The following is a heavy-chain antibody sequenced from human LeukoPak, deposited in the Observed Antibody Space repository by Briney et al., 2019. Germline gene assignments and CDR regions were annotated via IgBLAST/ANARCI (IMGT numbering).Heavy chain of an antibody. CDR2: ISNSGGRT. CDR3: AKGIKGSYCNGDCYLTYYYYGLDV. V-gene: IGHV3-23*01. D-gene: IGHD2-21*02. J-gene: IGHJ6*02. CDR1: GFSFSNYG. Sequence: GGSLRLSCAASGFSFSNYGMHWVRQAPGKGLEWVSSISNSGGRTFYTDSVKGRFTISRDNSKITLYLQMNSLRAEDTAVYYCAKGIKGSYCNGDCYLTYYYYGLDVWGQGTTVTVSS.